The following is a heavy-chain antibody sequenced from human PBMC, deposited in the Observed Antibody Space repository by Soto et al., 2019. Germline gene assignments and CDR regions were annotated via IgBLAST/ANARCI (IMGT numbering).Heavy chain of an antibody. V-gene: IGHV5-10-1*01. Sequence: GDSLKISCEGSGYTFANYWISWVRQMPGKGLEWMGRFNPSDSYADYNPSFQGHVTISADKSISTAYVQWSSLKASDTAMYFCARHPYIGGLDVWGQGTAVTVSS. D-gene: IGHD2-15*01. J-gene: IGHJ6*02. CDR2: FNPSDSYA. CDR3: ARHPYIGGLDV. CDR1: GYTFANYW.